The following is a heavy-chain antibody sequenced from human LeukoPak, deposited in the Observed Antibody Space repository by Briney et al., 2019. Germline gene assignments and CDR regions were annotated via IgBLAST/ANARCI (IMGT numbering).Heavy chain of an antibody. V-gene: IGHV3-48*02. J-gene: IGHJ3*02. CDR2: ISSSSSTI. CDR3: ARDRDYYDSDAFDI. D-gene: IGHD3-22*01. Sequence: GGSLRLSCAVSGFTFSSYGMNWVRQAPGKGLEWVSYISSSSSTIYYADSVKGRFTISRDNAKNSLYLQMNSLRDEDTAVYYCARDRDYYDSDAFDIWGQGTMVTVSS. CDR1: GFTFSSYG.